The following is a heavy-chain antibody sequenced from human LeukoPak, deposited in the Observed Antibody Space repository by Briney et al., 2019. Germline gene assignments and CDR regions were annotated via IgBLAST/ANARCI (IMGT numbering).Heavy chain of an antibody. CDR3: ARDPPGIAAAGTFAGAFDI. CDR1: GGSISSGSYY. Sequence: SETLSLTCTASGGSISSGSYYWSWIRQPAGKGLEWIGRIYTSGSTNYNPSLKSRVTISVDTSKNQFSLKLSSVTAADTAVYYCARDPPGIAAAGTFAGAFDIWGQGTMVTVSS. J-gene: IGHJ3*02. D-gene: IGHD6-13*01. V-gene: IGHV4-61*02. CDR2: IYTSGST.